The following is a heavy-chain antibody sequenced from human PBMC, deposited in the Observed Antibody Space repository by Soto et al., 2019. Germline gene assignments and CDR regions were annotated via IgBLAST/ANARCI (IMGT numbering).Heavy chain of an antibody. CDR1: GYTFTGYY. CDR3: ARVGPRGLRVTDAFDI. J-gene: IGHJ3*02. V-gene: IGHV1-2*04. Sequence: ASVKVSCKASGYTFTGYYMHWVRQAPGQGLEWMGWINPNSGGTNCAQKFQGWVTMTRDTSISTAYMELSRLRSDDTAVYYCARVGPRGLRVTDAFDIWGQGTMVTVSS. D-gene: IGHD4-17*01. CDR2: INPNSGGT.